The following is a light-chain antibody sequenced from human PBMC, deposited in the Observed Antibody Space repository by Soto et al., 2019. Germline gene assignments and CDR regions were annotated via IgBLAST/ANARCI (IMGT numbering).Light chain of an antibody. Sequence: DIQMTQSPSTLSASVGDRVTITCRAGQRISTWLAWYQQKPGKAPKALIDDVSSLEXGVXSRXXAXXTGTEFTLTIASLQPDDFATYYCQQYNGDSRTFGQGTKVDIK. CDR2: DVS. V-gene: IGKV1-5*01. J-gene: IGKJ1*01. CDR3: QQYNGDSRT. CDR1: QRISTW.